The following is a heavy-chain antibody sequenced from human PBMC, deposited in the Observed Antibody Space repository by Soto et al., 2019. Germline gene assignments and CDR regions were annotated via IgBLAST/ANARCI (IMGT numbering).Heavy chain of an antibody. V-gene: IGHV1-18*01. CDR2: VSTNNADT. CDR3: ARQLSTDSSAYHPFAY. D-gene: IGHD3-22*01. J-gene: IGHJ4*02. CDR1: GYTFTSYG. Sequence: AVKVSCKPSGYTFTSYGLPWLRQGPGGRPEWMGWVSTNNADTNYAQKFRGRVSMTSDRSTTTTYMELRSLRCDDTAIYYCARQLSTDSSAYHPFAYWGQGTLVTASS.